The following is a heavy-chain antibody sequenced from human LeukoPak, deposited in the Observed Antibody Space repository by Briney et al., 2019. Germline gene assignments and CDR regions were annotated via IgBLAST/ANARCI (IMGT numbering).Heavy chain of an antibody. V-gene: IGHV1-18*01. D-gene: IGHD3-10*01. Sequence: GASVKVSCKASGYTFTSYGISWVRQAPGQGLEWMGWISAYNGNTNYAQKLQGRVTMTTDTSTSTAYMELRSLRSDDTAVYYCARRHNYYGSGSYLDYWGQGTLVTVSS. J-gene: IGHJ4*02. CDR1: GYTFTSYG. CDR3: ARRHNYYGSGSYLDY. CDR2: ISAYNGNT.